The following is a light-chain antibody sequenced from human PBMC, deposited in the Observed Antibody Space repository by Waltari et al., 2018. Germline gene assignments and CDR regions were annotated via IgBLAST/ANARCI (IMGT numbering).Light chain of an antibody. CDR1: PFAVSSTYY. Sequence: QTVVTQEPSLTVSPGGTVTLTCTPTPFAVSSTYYPTWCQQKPGQAPTSLIYDTNKRHFWTPARFSGSLLGGKAALTLSRALPEDEADYYCALYYGNARWVFGGGTKLTVL. V-gene: IGLV7-43*01. CDR2: DTN. J-gene: IGLJ3*02. CDR3: ALYYGNARWV.